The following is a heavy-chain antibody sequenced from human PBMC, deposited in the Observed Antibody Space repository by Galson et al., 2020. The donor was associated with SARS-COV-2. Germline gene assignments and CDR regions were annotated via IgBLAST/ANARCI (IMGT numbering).Heavy chain of an antibody. CDR1: GFTFSDYY. CDR3: ARDRCGGAVVTPFFSTPSLIHDY. Sequence: GGSLRLSCEASGFTFSDYYISWIRQAPGKGLEWVSYISSDSSYINYADAVKGRFTISRDNAKNSLYLQMNSLSAEDTAVYYCARDRCGGAVVTPFFSTPSLIHDYWGQVTLVTV. D-gene: IGHD2-21*02. J-gene: IGHJ4*02. V-gene: IGHV3-11*06. CDR2: ISSDSSYI.